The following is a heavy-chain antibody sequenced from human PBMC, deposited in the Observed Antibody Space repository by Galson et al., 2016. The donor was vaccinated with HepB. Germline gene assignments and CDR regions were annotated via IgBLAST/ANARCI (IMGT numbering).Heavy chain of an antibody. Sequence: SVKVSCKVSGYTLTDVSMHWVRQAPGKGLEWMGGFDPEDGKRSYAQKFQGRVTMTEDTSTDTAYMELSSLRSEDPAVYYCARVGVGSTRYYYYAMDLWGQGTTVTVSS. J-gene: IGHJ6*02. D-gene: IGHD2-21*01. CDR3: ARVGVGSTRYYYYAMDL. V-gene: IGHV1-24*01. CDR2: FDPEDGKR. CDR1: GYTLTDVS.